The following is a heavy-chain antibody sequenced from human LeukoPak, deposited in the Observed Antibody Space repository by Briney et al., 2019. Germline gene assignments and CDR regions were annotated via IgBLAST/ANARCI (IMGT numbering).Heavy chain of an antibody. CDR3: ARSLQYNNNNYFYYGMDV. Sequence: SETLSLTCTLSSRSISRYYGKWLRQPPGEGLEWLGYIHYSGSTNYHPAPKSQVTISVGTSKNQLSLKLNSVTAADTAVYYCARSLQYNNNNYFYYGMDVWGQGTTVTVPS. J-gene: IGHJ6*02. CDR2: IHYSGST. CDR1: SRSISRYY. D-gene: IGHD3-10*01. V-gene: IGHV4-59*01.